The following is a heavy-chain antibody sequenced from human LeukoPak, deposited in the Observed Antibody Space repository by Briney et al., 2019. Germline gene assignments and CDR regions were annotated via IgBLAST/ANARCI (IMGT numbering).Heavy chain of an antibody. Sequence: QSGGSLRLPCAASGFTFTIYGMHWVPQAPGKGLERVAFIRSNGNKEFYAGSVNGRFTISRDNFKNTLYLQMNSLRTEDTAVNFCAKRGEAGGNYLYYFDYWGRGTLVTVSS. CDR1: GFTFTIYG. V-gene: IGHV3-30*02. J-gene: IGHJ4*02. D-gene: IGHD1-26*01. CDR3: AKRGEAGGNYLYYFDY. CDR2: IRSNGNKE.